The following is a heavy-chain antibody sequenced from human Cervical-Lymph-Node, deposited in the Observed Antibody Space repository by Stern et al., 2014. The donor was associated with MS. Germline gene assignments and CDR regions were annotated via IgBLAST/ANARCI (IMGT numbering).Heavy chain of an antibody. V-gene: IGHV1-24*01. CDR2: FDPEDGAT. D-gene: IGHD3-3*01. CDR3: ATDRDDFRSGYSAPTKGYGLDV. CDR1: GYTLTELS. Sequence: VQLVESGAEVKKPGASVKVSCKVSGYTLTELSMHWVRQAPGQGLEWMGGFDPEDGATIYAQKFQGRVTMTEDTSTDTAYMELSSLRSEDTAVYYCATDRDDFRSGYSAPTKGYGLDVWGQGTTVTVTS. J-gene: IGHJ6*02.